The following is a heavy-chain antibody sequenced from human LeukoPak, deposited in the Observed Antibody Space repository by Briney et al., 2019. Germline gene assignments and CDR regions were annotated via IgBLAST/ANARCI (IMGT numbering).Heavy chain of an antibody. Sequence: GGSLRLSCAASGFTFDDYGMSWVRQAPGKGLEWVSGINWNGGSTGYADSVKGRFTISRDNAKNSLYLQMNSLRADDTAVYYCARDRGYDSCGYWQKYFDYWGQGILVTVSS. J-gene: IGHJ4*02. D-gene: IGHD3-22*01. CDR1: GFTFDDYG. CDR2: INWNGGST. V-gene: IGHV3-20*04. CDR3: ARDRGYDSCGYWQKYFDY.